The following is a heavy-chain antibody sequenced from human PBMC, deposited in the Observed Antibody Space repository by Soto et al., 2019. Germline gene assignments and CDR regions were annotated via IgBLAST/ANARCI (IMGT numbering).Heavy chain of an antibody. V-gene: IGHV3-23*01. D-gene: IGHD3-22*01. CDR2: ISGSGGST. CDR1: VFTFISYS. Sequence: GGSLRLSCASSVFTFISYSMSWVRQAPGKGLEWVSAISGSGGSTYYADSVKGRFTISRDNSKNTLYLQMNSLRAEDTAVYYCAKKTSAYYDSSGYSSFNWFDPWGQGTLVTV. CDR3: AKKTSAYYDSSGYSSFNWFDP. J-gene: IGHJ5*02.